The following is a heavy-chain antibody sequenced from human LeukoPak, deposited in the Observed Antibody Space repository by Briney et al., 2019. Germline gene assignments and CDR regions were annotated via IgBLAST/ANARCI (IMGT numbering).Heavy chain of an antibody. J-gene: IGHJ4*02. CDR2: FLYGGST. CDR1: GGSFSGYY. D-gene: IGHD6-19*01. CDR3: ARGSGWYIFDY. V-gene: IGHV4-59*01. Sequence: SETLSLTCADYGGSFSGYYWSWIRQPPGKGLEWIGYFLYGGSTNYHPALKSRVSISVDTSKNQFSLTLNSVTAADTAVYYCARGSGWYIFDYWGQGTLVTVSS.